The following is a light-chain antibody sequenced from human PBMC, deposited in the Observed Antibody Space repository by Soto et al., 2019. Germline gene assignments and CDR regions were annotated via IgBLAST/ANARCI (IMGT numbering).Light chain of an antibody. CDR3: QQYYSAPAT. V-gene: IGKV4-1*01. J-gene: IGKJ1*01. CDR2: WAS. CDR1: QSLLYSSNNRNY. Sequence: DILMTQSPDSLAVSLGERATINCKASQSLLYSSNNRNYLAWYQQKSGHPXRXXIYWASTRESGVPDRFSVSGSGTDCTLTIHSLQAEDGAVYVGQQYYSAPATFGQGTKVEIK.